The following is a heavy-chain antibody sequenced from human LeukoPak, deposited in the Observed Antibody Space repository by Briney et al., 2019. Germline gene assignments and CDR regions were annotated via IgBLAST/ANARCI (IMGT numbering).Heavy chain of an antibody. J-gene: IGHJ4*02. Sequence: ASAKVSCKASRYTFTGYYMHWVPQAPGQGLEWMGWINPNSGGTNYAQKFQGRVTMTRDTSISTAYMELSRLRSDDTAVYYCARVMGYSGYDPVDYCGQGTLVTVSS. CDR1: RYTFTGYY. CDR2: INPNSGGT. V-gene: IGHV1-2*02. CDR3: ARVMGYSGYDPVDY. D-gene: IGHD5-12*01.